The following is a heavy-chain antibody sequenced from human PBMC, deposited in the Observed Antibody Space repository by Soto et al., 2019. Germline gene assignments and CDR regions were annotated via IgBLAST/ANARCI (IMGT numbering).Heavy chain of an antibody. V-gene: IGHV3-73*01. CDR1: GFTFGASA. CDR2: IGSKGETYAT. D-gene: IGHD6-25*01. Sequence: GGSLRLSCAASGFTFGASALQWVRQASGKGLEWLGRIGSKGETYATAYAASVKGRFTISRDDSKNTAYLQMNSLESEDTAVYCCSRSRSYDYWGQGTLVTVSS. CDR3: SRSRSYDY. J-gene: IGHJ4*02.